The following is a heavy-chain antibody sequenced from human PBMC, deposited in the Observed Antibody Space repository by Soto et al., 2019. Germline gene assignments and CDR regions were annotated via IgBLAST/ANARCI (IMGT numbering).Heavy chain of an antibody. D-gene: IGHD3-22*01. J-gene: IGHJ4*02. V-gene: IGHV4-30-4*01. Sequence: SETLSLTCTVSGGSISSGDYYWSWIRQPPGKGLEWIGYIYYSGSTYYNPSLKSRVTISVDTSKNQFSLKLSSVTAADTAVYYCARVDYDSSGYWSYYFDYWGQGTLVTVSA. CDR3: ARVDYDSSGYWSYYFDY. CDR2: IYYSGST. CDR1: GGSISSGDYY.